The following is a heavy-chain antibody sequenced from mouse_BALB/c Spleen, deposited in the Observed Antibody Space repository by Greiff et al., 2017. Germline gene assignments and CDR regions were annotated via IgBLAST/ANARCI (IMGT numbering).Heavy chain of an antibody. J-gene: IGHJ4*01. CDR1: GYTFSSYW. D-gene: IGHD2-3*01. Sequence: VQLQQSGPELVKPGASVKMSCKATGYTFSSYWIEWVKQRPGHGLEWIGEILPGSGSTNYNEKFKGKATFTADTSSNTAYMQLSSLTSEDSAVYYCAREGIYDGYSYAMDYWGQGTSVTVSS. CDR2: ILPGSGST. V-gene: IGHV1-9*01. CDR3: AREGIYDGYSYAMDY.